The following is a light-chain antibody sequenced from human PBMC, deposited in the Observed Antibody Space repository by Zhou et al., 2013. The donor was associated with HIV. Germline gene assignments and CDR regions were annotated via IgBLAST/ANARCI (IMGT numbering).Light chain of an antibody. CDR1: QGISGA. Sequence: AIQLTQSPSSLSASVGDRVAITCRASQGISGALAWYQQKPGIAPQLLIYDASSLESGVPSRFSGSGSGTDFTLTISSLQPEDFATYYCQHFSSFPLTFGRRDQGGGSN. J-gene: IGKJ4*01. V-gene: IGKV1-13*02. CDR3: QHFSSFPLT. CDR2: DAS.